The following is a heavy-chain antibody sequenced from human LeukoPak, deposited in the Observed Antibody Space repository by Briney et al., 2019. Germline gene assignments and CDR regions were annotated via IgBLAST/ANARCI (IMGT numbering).Heavy chain of an antibody. Sequence: GASVKVSCKASGYTFTSCYMHWVRQAPGQGLGWMGIINPSGGSTSYAQKFQGRVTMTRDTSTSTVYMELSSLRSEDTAVYYCARGSGEQLVSSAGDYWGQGTLVTVSS. V-gene: IGHV1-46*01. J-gene: IGHJ4*02. CDR2: INPSGGST. CDR1: GYTFTSCY. D-gene: IGHD6-6*01. CDR3: ARGSGEQLVSSAGDY.